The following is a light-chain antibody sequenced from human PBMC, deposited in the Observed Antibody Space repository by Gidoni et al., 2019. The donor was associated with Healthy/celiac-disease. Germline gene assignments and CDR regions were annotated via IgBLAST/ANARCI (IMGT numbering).Light chain of an antibody. CDR2: GAS. CDR1: QSVSSSY. Sequence: DIVLTQSTGALSLSPGERATLSCRASQSVSSSYLAWYQQKTGQAPRLLIYGASSRATVIPDRFIGSGSGTDFTLTISRLEPEDFSVYYCQQYGSSPTITFGQGTRLEIK. V-gene: IGKV3-20*01. J-gene: IGKJ5*01. CDR3: QQYGSSPTIT.